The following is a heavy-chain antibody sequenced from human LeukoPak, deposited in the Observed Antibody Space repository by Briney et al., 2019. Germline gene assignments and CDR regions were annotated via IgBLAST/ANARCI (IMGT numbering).Heavy chain of an antibody. J-gene: IGHJ6*04. CDR3: ARVAGYFDWLPYNRDGMDV. D-gene: IGHD3-9*01. V-gene: IGHV4-59*01. Sequence: SETLSLTCTVSGGSISSYYWSWIRQPPGKGLEWIGCIYYSGSTNYNPSLKSRVTISVDTSKNQFSLKLSSVTAADTAVYYCARVAGYFDWLPYNRDGMDVWGIGTTVTVSS. CDR1: GGSISSYY. CDR2: IYYSGST.